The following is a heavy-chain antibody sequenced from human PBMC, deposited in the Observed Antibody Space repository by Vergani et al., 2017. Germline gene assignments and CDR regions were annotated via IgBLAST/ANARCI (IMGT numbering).Heavy chain of an antibody. D-gene: IGHD3-10*01. CDR3: ARGFSMVRGVISRSPWFDP. CDR1: GYTFPNYA. CDR2: INTNTGNP. J-gene: IGHJ5*02. Sequence: QVQLVQSGSELKKPGASVKVSCKASGYTFPNYAMNWVRQAPGQGLEWMGWINTNTGNPTYVQGFTGRFVFSLDTSVSTAYLQISSLKAEDTAVYYCARGFSMVRGVISRSPWFDPWGQGTLVTVSS. V-gene: IGHV7-4-1*02.